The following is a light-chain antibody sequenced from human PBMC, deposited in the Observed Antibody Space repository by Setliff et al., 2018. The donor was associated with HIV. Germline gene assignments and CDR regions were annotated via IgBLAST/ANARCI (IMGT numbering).Light chain of an antibody. CDR2: DVN. Sequence: QSVLTQPASVSGSPGQSITISCTGGSSAFGTYNYVSWYQYRPDKVPQFLLFDVNKRPSGVSARFSGSNSGNTASLTISGLLAEDEGHYFCCSYARATGWVFGTGTKVTVL. V-gene: IGLV2-14*03. J-gene: IGLJ1*01. CDR1: SSAFGTYNY. CDR3: CSYARATGWV.